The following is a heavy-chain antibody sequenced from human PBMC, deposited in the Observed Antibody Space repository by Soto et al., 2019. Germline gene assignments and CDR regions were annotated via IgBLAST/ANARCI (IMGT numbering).Heavy chain of an antibody. D-gene: IGHD5-12*01. CDR2: TYYRSKWYN. Sequence: SQTLSLTCPISGDSVPSNTASWNWIRQSPSRGLEWLGRTYYRSKWYNDYAVSVKSRIIINPDTSNNQFSLQLNSVTPEDTAVYFCAKGDNLGPKTGYAFDPWGQGIMVTVSS. CDR1: GDSVPSNTAS. V-gene: IGHV6-1*01. CDR3: AKGDNLGPKTGYAFDP. J-gene: IGHJ5*02.